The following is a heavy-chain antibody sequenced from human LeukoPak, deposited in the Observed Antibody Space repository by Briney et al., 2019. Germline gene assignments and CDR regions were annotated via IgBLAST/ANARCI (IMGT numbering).Heavy chain of an antibody. Sequence: ASVKVSCKASGYTFTGYYMHWVRQAPGQGLEWMGWINPNSGGTNYAQKFQGRVTMTRDTSISTAYMELSRLRSDDTAVYYCARDGGYDFWSGYYFGSFDYWGQGTLVTVSS. CDR2: INPNSGGT. CDR1: GYTFTGYY. J-gene: IGHJ4*02. D-gene: IGHD3-3*01. V-gene: IGHV1-2*02. CDR3: ARDGGYDFWSGYYFGSFDY.